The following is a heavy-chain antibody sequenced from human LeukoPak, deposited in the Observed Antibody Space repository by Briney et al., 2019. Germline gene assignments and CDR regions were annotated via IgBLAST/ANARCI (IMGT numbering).Heavy chain of an antibody. CDR2: IYYSGST. CDR3: ARKLVAGPFDY. CDR1: GGSISSSSYY. V-gene: IGHV4-39*07. D-gene: IGHD6-19*01. Sequence: SETLSLTCTVSGGSISSSSYYWGWIRQPPGKGLEWIVSIYYSGSTYYNPSLKSRVTISVDTSKNQFSLKLSSVTAADTAVYYCARKLVAGPFDYWGQGTLVTVSS. J-gene: IGHJ4*02.